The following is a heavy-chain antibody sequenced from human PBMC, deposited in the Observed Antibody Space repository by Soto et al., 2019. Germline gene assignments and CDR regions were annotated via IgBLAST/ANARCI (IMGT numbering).Heavy chain of an antibody. V-gene: IGHV4-59*08. D-gene: IGHD2-21*01. J-gene: IGHJ6*03. Sequence: SETLSLTCTVSGGSISSYYWSWIRQPPGKGLEWIGYIYYSGSTNYNPSLKSRVTISVDTSKNQFSLKLSSVTAADTAVYYCARLDCGGDCYSDPNKNYYYYYYMDVWGKGTTVTVSS. CDR3: ARLDCGGDCYSDPNKNYYYYYYMDV. CDR2: IYYSGST. CDR1: GGSISSYY.